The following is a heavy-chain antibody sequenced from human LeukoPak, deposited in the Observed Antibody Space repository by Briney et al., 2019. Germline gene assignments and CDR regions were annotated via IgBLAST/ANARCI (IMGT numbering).Heavy chain of an antibody. CDR2: ISAYNGNT. V-gene: IGHV1-18*01. CDR1: GYTFTSYG. Sequence: GASVKVSCKASGYTFTSYGIRWVRQAPGQGREWMGWISAYNGNTNYAQKLQGRVTMTTDTSTSTAYMELRSLRSDDTAVYYCARDFYDFWSGYENWFDPWGQGTLVTVSS. D-gene: IGHD3-3*01. CDR3: ARDFYDFWSGYENWFDP. J-gene: IGHJ5*02.